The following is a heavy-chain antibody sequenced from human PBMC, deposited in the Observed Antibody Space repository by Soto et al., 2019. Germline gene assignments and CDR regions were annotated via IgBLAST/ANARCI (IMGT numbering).Heavy chain of an antibody. CDR1: GFSLSDYY. D-gene: IGHD2-21*01. CDR2: SRTKANSYST. Sequence: PGGSLRLSCAASGFSLSDYYMDWVRQAPGKGLEWVGRSRTKANSYSTEYAASVTGRFTISRDDSKNLLFLQMNSLKTEDTAVYYCARASRVIVALDYWGQGT. V-gene: IGHV3-72*01. CDR3: ARASRVIVALDY. J-gene: IGHJ4*02.